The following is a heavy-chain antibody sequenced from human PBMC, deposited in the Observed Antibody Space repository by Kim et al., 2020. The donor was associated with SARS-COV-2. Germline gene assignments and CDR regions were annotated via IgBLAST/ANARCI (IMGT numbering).Heavy chain of an antibody. CDR1: GGSISSYY. J-gene: IGHJ4*02. Sequence: SETLSLTCTVSGGSISSYYWSWIRQPAGKGLEWIGRIYTSGSTNYNPSLKSRVTMSVDTSKNQFSLKLSSVTAADTAVYYCARDGYYYDSSGYHLDYWGQGTLVTVSS. D-gene: IGHD3-22*01. V-gene: IGHV4-4*07. CDR2: IYTSGST. CDR3: ARDGYYYDSSGYHLDY.